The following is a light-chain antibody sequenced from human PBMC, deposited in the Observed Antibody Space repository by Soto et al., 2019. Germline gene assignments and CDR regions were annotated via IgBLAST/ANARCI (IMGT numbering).Light chain of an antibody. CDR1: SNDVGGYNY. J-gene: IGLJ3*02. CDR3: NSYTSTSTRWV. Sequence: QSALTQPASVSGSPGQSITISCTGTSNDVGGYNYVSWYQQHPGKAPKLMIYDVSYRPSGVSNRFSGSKSGNTASLTISGLQAEDEADYYCNSYTSTSTRWVFGGGTKLTVL. V-gene: IGLV2-14*01. CDR2: DVS.